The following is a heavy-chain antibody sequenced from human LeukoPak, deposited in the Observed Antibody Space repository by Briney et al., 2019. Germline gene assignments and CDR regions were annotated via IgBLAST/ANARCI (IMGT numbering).Heavy chain of an antibody. D-gene: IGHD2-15*01. V-gene: IGHV3-30*14. J-gene: IGHJ3*02. CDR3: ARDCSGGSCYRGNAFDI. CDR2: ISNDGSNK. Sequence: PGRSLRLSCAASGFTFNSYAMHWVRQAPGKGLEWVAVISNDGSNKYYADSVKGRFTISRDNSKNTLYLQMNSLRAEDTAVYYCARDCSGGSCYRGNAFDIWGQGTMVTVSS. CDR1: GFTFNSYA.